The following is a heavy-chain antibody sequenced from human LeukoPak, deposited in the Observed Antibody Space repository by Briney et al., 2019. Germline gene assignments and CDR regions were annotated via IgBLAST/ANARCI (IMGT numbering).Heavy chain of an antibody. V-gene: IGHV3-30*02. CDR1: GFTFSSYG. D-gene: IGHD1-26*01. Sequence: GGSLRLSCAASGFTFSSYGMHSVRQAPGKGLEWVAFIGFEGRNKYYADSGKDRLTIARDHSTNTLYLRINSVRAEEKAVYYCANNGGSYGGYWGQGTLVNVSS. CDR2: IGFEGRNK. CDR3: ANNGGSYGGY. J-gene: IGHJ4*02.